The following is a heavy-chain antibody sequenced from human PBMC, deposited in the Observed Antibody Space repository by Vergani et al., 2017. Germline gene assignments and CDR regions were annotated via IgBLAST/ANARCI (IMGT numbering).Heavy chain of an antibody. D-gene: IGHD1-7*01. V-gene: IGHV4-4*07. CDR1: GGSISSYY. Sequence: QVQLQESGPGLVKPSETLSLTCTVSGGSISSYYWSWIRQPAGKGLEWIGRIYTSGSTNYNPSLKSRVTMSVDTSKNQFSLKLSSVTAADTAVYYCARDDQASREPDKLELHWFDPWGQGTLVTVSS. CDR2: IYTSGST. J-gene: IGHJ5*02. CDR3: ARDDQASREPDKLELHWFDP.